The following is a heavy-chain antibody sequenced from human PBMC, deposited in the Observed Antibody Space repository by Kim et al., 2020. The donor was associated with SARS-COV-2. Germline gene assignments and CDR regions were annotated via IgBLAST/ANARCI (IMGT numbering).Heavy chain of an antibody. CDR1: GGFINSGCYY. J-gene: IGHJ6*02. D-gene: IGHD3-10*01. CDR2: IYYSGST. Sequence: SETLSLTCTVSGGFINSGCYYWSWIRQHPGKGLEWIGYIYYSGSTYYNPSLKTRVTISVDTSKNQFSLKLSSVTAADTAVYYCARGPYGSWSYIYYYYGMDVWGPRTTVTGSS. CDR3: ARGPYGSWSYIYYYYGMDV. V-gene: IGHV4-31*03.